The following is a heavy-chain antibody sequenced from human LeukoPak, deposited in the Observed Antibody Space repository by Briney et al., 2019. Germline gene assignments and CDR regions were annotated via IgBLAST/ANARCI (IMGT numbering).Heavy chain of an antibody. CDR3: ARSGYSSGWHLHLVFDY. CDR2: INAGNGNT. CDR1: GYTFTSYA. D-gene: IGHD6-19*01. V-gene: IGHV1-3*01. Sequence: ASVKVSCKASGYTFTSYAMHWVRQAPGQRLEWMGWINAGNGNTKYSQKFQGRVTITRDTSASTAYMELSSLRSEDTAVYYCARSGYSSGWHLHLVFDYWGQGTLVTVSS. J-gene: IGHJ4*02.